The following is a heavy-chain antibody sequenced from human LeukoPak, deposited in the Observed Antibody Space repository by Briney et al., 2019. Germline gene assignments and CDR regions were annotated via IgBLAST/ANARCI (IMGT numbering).Heavy chain of an antibody. V-gene: IGHV3-11*04. Sequence: GGSLRLSCAASGFTFRDYDMTWIRQAPGKGLEWVSDISSSSSTIYYADSVKGRFTISRDNAKNSLYLEMNSLRAEDTAVYYCARTYYDFWSGYYSHEGNPFDYWGQGTLVTVSS. CDR2: ISSSSSTI. CDR1: GFTFRDYD. CDR3: ARTYYDFWSGYYSHEGNPFDY. J-gene: IGHJ4*02. D-gene: IGHD3-3*01.